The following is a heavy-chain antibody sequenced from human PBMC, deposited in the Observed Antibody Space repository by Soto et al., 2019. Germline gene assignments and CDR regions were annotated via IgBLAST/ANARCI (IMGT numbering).Heavy chain of an antibody. CDR2: IYYSGST. J-gene: IGHJ6*03. D-gene: IGHD6-6*01. CDR3: ARGVGRQLSYYYYMDV. V-gene: IGHV4-59*01. Sequence: SETLSLTCTVSGGSISSYYWSWIRQPPGKGLEWIGYIYYSGSTNYNPSLKSRVTISVDTSKNQFSLKLSSVTAADTAVYHCARGVGRQLSYYYYMDVWGKGTTVTVSS. CDR1: GGSISSYY.